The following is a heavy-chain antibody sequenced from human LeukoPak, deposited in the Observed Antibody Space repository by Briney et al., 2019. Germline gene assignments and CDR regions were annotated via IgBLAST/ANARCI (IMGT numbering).Heavy chain of an antibody. J-gene: IGHJ5*01. Sequence: GGSLTLSCAASGFIVSNNYMSWVRRPPGKGLEWVSVIYSGGSKYYADSVKVRFTISRANSKNTVFLQMDVLRPEDTAVYYCARENVGFGSWFDSWGQGTLVAVSS. D-gene: IGHD3-10*01. CDR3: ARENVGFGSWFDS. CDR2: IYSGGSK. CDR1: GFIVSNNY. V-gene: IGHV3-53*01.